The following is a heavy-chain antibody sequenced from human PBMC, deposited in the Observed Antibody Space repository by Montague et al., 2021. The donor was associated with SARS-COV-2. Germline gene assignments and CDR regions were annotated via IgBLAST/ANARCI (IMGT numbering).Heavy chain of an antibody. Sequence: CAISGDSVSSNSGAWNWIRLSPSRGLGWLGRTYYRSKWYVGYAGSVRSRITINPDTSKNQFSLQMSSVTPDDTAVYYCARSKLLRSGYSSGWYGPGWFDPWGQGTPVTVSS. CDR3: ARSKLLRSGYSSGWYGPGWFDP. D-gene: IGHD6-19*01. J-gene: IGHJ5*02. CDR2: TYYRSKWYV. V-gene: IGHV6-1*01. CDR1: GDSVSSNSGA.